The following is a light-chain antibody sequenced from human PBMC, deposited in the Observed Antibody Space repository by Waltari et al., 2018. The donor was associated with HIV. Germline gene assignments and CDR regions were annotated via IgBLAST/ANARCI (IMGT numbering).Light chain of an antibody. CDR1: QRVSSY. V-gene: IGKV3-11*01. J-gene: IGKJ4*01. CDR2: DAS. Sequence: EIVLTQSQATLSLSPGERATLSCRASQRVSSYLAWYQQKPGQAPRLLIYDASNTATGIPARFSGSGSGTDFTLTISSLEPEDVAVYYCQQRSNWPALTFGGGTKVEIK. CDR3: QQRSNWPALT.